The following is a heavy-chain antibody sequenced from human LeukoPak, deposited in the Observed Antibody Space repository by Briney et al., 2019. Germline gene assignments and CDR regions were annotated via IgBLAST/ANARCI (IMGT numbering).Heavy chain of an antibody. J-gene: IGHJ3*02. V-gene: IGHV3-30*02. CDR1: GFTSSSYG. D-gene: IGHD6-25*01. CDR2: IRYDGSNK. Sequence: PGGSLRLSCAASGFTSSSYGMHWVRQAPGKGLEWVAFIRYDGSNKYYADSVKGRFTISRDNSKNTLYLQMNSLRAEDTAVYYCARDRRPPDAFDIWGQGTMVTVSS. CDR3: ARDRRPPDAFDI.